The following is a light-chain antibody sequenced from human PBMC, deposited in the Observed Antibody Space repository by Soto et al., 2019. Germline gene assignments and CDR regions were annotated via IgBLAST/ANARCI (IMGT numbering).Light chain of an antibody. V-gene: IGKV1-5*03. CDR2: RAS. J-gene: IGKJ1*01. CDR1: QSISTW. Sequence: DIQMTQSPSTLSAFVGDRVSVTCRASQSISTWLAWYQQKPGQAPKLLIYRASSLQSGVPSRFSGSGSGTEFTLTISSLQTDDFATYYCLQYDNYWTFGQVTKVE. CDR3: LQYDNYWT.